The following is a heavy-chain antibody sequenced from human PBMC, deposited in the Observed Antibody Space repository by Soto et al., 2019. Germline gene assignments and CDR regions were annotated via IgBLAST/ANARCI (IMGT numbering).Heavy chain of an antibody. CDR1: GGTVSNSA. V-gene: IGHV1-69*01. D-gene: IGHD2-15*01. CDR3: GRGSSWTKVEY. Sequence: QVQLVQXXAEVKKPGSSVKVSCKASGGTVSNSAISWLRQAPGQGLEWMGGIIPIFGPAIYARKFRGRVTITADESTSTAYMELSTVRSEDTAVYYCGRGSSWTKVEYWGQGTQVTVSS. J-gene: IGHJ4*02. CDR2: IIPIFGPA.